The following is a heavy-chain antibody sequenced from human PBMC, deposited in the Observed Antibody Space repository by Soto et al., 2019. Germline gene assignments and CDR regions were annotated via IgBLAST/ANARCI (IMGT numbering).Heavy chain of an antibody. D-gene: IGHD4-17*01. J-gene: IGHJ2*01. V-gene: IGHV4-30-4*01. Sequence: QLQLRESGPGLVKPSETLSLTCTVSGGSISGGVGGLYYWSWIRQPPGTGLEWIGYIYDSGSTYYNPALKSRVTISVDTSKNQVSLRLSSVTAADTAVYYCAREVIPLTTDWYFDLWGRGTLVTVSS. CDR1: GGSISGGVGGLYY. CDR2: IYDSGST. CDR3: AREVIPLTTDWYFDL.